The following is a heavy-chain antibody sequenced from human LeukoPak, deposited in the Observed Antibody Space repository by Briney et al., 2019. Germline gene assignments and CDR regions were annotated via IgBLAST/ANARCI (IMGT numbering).Heavy chain of an antibody. D-gene: IGHD3-22*01. V-gene: IGHV4-4*07. CDR3: ARGPYYYDSSGAFDI. Sequence: SETLSLTCTVSGDSISGYYWSWVRQPAGKGLEWIGRIYTSGSTNYNPSLKSRVTISVDTSKNQFSLKLSSVTAADTAVYYCARGPYYYDSSGAFDIWGQGTMVTVSS. J-gene: IGHJ3*02. CDR2: IYTSGST. CDR1: GDSISGYY.